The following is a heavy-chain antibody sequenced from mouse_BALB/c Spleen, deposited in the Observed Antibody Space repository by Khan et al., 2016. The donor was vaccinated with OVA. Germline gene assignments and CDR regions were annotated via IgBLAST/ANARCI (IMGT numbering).Heavy chain of an antibody. J-gene: IGHJ2*01. CDR3: ATSYYYGYYFDY. Sequence: VQLKESGGGLVQPGGSRKLSCAASGFTFSSYGMHWVRQAPEKGLEWVAYISGDSSTIYYADTVKGRFTMSRDNPKNTLFLQMTSLMSEDTAMYYCATSYYYGYYFDYWGPGTTLTVSS. D-gene: IGHD1-1*01. CDR1: GFTFSSYG. CDR2: ISGDSSTI. V-gene: IGHV5-17*02.